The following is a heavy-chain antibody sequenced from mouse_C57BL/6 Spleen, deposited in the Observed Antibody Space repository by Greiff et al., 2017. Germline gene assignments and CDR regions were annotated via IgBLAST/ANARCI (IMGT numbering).Heavy chain of an antibody. J-gene: IGHJ3*01. CDR2: IFPGSGCT. D-gene: IGHD2-4*01. Sequence: QVHVKQSGPELVRPGASVKISCKAPGYTFPSHWMPWVRQRPGQGLEWIGEIFPGSGCTYFNEKFKGKGTLTVDTSSSTAYMQLSSLTSEDSAVYFCARQGYDYDAAYWGQGTLVTVSA. CDR1: GYTFPSHW. CDR3: ARQGYDYDAAY. V-gene: IGHV1-56*01.